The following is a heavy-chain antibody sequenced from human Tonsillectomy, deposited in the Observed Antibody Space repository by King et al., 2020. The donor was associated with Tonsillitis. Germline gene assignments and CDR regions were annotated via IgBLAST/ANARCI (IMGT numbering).Heavy chain of an antibody. J-gene: IGHJ4*02. V-gene: IGHV3-30*18. Sequence: VQLVESGGGVVQPGRSLRLSCAASGFTFSSYGMHWVRQAPGKGLEWGEVIAYDGRNKYYADSVKGRFTISRDNSKNTLYLPMNSLRAEDTAVYYCAKEGGSGSYEYWGQGTLVTVSS. CDR2: IAYDGRNK. D-gene: IGHD3-10*01. CDR1: GFTFSSYG. CDR3: AKEGGSGSYEY.